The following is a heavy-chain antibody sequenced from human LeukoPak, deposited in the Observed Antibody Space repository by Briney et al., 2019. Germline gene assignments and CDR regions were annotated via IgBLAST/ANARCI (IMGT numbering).Heavy chain of an antibody. CDR1: GYTFTSYA. CDR2: INAGNGNT. D-gene: IGHD3-16*01. V-gene: IGHV1-3*01. Sequence: ASVKVSCKASGYTFTSYAMHWVRQAPGQRLEWMGWINAGNGNTKYSQKFQGRVTITRDTSASTAYMELSSLRSEDTAVYYCARARGGFVYYYYYGMDVWGQGTTVTVSS. J-gene: IGHJ6*02. CDR3: ARARGGFVYYYYYGMDV.